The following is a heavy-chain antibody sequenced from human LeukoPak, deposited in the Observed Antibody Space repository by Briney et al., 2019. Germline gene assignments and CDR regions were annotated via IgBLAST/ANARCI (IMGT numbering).Heavy chain of an antibody. CDR1: GGSISSSSYY. CDR3: ARSSEGRYYYDSSGFSYYYYYMDV. CDR2: IYYSGST. V-gene: IGHV4-61*05. Sequence: SETLSLTCTVSGGSISSSSYYWGWIRQPPGKGLEWIGYIYYSGSTYYNPSLRSRVTISVDTSKNQFSLKLSSVTAADTAVYYCARSSEGRYYYDSSGFSYYYYYMDVWGKGTTVTISS. D-gene: IGHD3-22*01. J-gene: IGHJ6*03.